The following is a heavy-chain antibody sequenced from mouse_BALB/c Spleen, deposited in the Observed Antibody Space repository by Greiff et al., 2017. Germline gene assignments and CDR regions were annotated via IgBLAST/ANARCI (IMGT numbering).Heavy chain of an antibody. CDR1: GYTFTSYW. J-gene: IGHJ2*01. CDR2: IYPSDSYT. Sequence: QVQLQQPGAELVRPGASVKLSCKASGYTFTSYWINWVKQRPGQGLEWIGNIYPSDSYTNYNQKFKDKATLTVDKSSSTAYMQLSSPTSEDSAVYYCTRSTTVVGFDYWGQGTTLTVSS. V-gene: IGHV1-69*02. D-gene: IGHD1-1*01. CDR3: TRSTTVVGFDY.